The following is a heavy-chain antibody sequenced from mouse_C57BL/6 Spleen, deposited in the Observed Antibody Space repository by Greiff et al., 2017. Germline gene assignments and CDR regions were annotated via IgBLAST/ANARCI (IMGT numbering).Heavy chain of an antibody. CDR2: IDPSDSYT. CDR3: SRWTGTGFAY. J-gene: IGHJ3*01. D-gene: IGHD4-1*01. Sequence: QVQLQQPGAELVMPGASVKLSCKASGYTFTSYWMHWVQQRPGQGLEWIGEIDPSDSYTTSNQKFKGKCTLTVDKSSSTAYMQLSSLTSEDSAVYYCSRWTGTGFAYWGQGTLVTVAA. V-gene: IGHV1-69*01. CDR1: GYTFTSYW.